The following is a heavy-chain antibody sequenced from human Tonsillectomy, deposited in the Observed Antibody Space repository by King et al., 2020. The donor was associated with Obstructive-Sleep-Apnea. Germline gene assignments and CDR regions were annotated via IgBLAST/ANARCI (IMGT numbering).Heavy chain of an antibody. Sequence: VQLVESGGGVVQPGRSLRLSCAASGFTFSSYAMHWVRQAPGKGLEWGAVISYDGSNKYYADSVKGRFTISRDNSKNTLYLQMNSLRAEDTAVYYCARDGSSSSFDYWGQGTLVTVSS. CDR3: ARDGSSSSFDY. D-gene: IGHD6-6*01. J-gene: IGHJ4*02. CDR2: ISYDGSNK. V-gene: IGHV3-30*04. CDR1: GFTFSSYA.